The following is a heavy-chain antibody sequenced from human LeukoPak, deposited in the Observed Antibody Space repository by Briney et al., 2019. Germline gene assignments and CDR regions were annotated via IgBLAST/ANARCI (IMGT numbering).Heavy chain of an antibody. CDR3: AAVPLVGATRGHFDY. Sequence: GASVKVSCKASGFTFTSSAMQWVRQARGQRLEWIGWIVVGSGNTNYAQKFQERVTITRDMSTSTAYMELSSLRSEDTAVYYCAAVPLVGATRGHFDYWGQGTLVTVSS. CDR1: GFTFTSSA. J-gene: IGHJ4*02. V-gene: IGHV1-58*02. CDR2: IVVGSGNT. D-gene: IGHD1-26*01.